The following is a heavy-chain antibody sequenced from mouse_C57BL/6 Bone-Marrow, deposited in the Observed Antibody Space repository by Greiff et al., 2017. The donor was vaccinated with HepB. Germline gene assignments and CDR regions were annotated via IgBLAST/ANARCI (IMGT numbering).Heavy chain of an antibody. CDR2: IDPSDSYT. Sequence: QVQLQQPGAELVKPGASVKLSCKASGYTFTSYWMQWVKQRPGQGLEWIGEIDPSDSYTNYNQKFKGKATLTVDTSSSTAYMQLSSLTSEDSAVYYCARRGVFDYWGQGTTLTVSS. J-gene: IGHJ2*01. V-gene: IGHV1-50*01. CDR1: GYTFTSYW. CDR3: ARRGVFDY.